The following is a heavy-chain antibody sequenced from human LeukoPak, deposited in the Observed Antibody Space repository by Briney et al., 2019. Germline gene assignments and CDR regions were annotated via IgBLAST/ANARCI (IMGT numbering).Heavy chain of an antibody. D-gene: IGHD3-22*01. J-gene: IGHJ4*02. CDR3: AKASAMIVVVSKHFDY. Sequence: QSGGSLRLSCTVSGFTVSSNSMSWVRQAPGKGLEWVSFIYSDNTHYSDSVKGRFTISRDNSKNTLYLQMNSLRAEDTAVYYCAKASAMIVVVSKHFDYWGQGTLVTVSS. V-gene: IGHV3-53*01. CDR1: GFTVSSNS. CDR2: IYSDNT.